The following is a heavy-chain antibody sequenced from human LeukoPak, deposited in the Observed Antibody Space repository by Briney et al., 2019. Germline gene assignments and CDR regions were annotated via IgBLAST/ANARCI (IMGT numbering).Heavy chain of an antibody. Sequence: SETLSLTCTVSGGSISSYYWSWIRQPPGKGLEWIGYIYYSGTTNYNPSLKSRVTISVDTSKNQFSLKLSSVTAADTAVYYCARDSSGYYYATGFDYWGQGTLVTVSS. V-gene: IGHV4-59*12. CDR1: GGSISSYY. D-gene: IGHD3-22*01. CDR3: ARDSSGYYYATGFDY. J-gene: IGHJ4*02. CDR2: IYYSGTT.